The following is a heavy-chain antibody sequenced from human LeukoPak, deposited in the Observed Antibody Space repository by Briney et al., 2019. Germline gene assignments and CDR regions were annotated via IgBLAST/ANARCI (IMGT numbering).Heavy chain of an antibody. Sequence: PSETLSLTCAVYGGSFSGYYWSWIRQPPGKGLEWIGEINHSGSTNYNPSLESRVTISVDTSKNQFSLKLSSVTAADTAVYYCARETSFRYYDIWSGWDYWGQGTLVTVSS. D-gene: IGHD3-3*01. CDR3: ARETSFRYYDIWSGWDY. CDR2: INHSGST. V-gene: IGHV4-34*01. J-gene: IGHJ4*02. CDR1: GGSFSGYY.